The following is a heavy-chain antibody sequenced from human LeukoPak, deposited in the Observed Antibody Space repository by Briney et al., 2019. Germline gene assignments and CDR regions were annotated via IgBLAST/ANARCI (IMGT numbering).Heavy chain of an antibody. D-gene: IGHD6-13*01. CDR1: GGSFSGYY. Sequence: KPSETLSLTCAVYGGSFSGYYWSWIRQPPGKGLEWIGEINHSGSTNYNPSLKSRVTISVDTSKNQFSLKLSSVTAADTAVYYCARGDSSSWYGWGQGTLVTVSS. J-gene: IGHJ4*02. V-gene: IGHV4-34*01. CDR2: INHSGST. CDR3: ARGDSSSWYG.